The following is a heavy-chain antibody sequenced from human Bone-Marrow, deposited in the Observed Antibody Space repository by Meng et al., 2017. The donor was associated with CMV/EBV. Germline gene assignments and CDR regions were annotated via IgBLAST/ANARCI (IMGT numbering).Heavy chain of an antibody. CDR3: AKDQDYVWGSYSDY. CDR1: GITFNGYW. D-gene: IGHD3-16*01. V-gene: IGHV3-30*02. Sequence: GESLKISCVASGITFNGYWMSWVRQAPGKGLEWVAFIRYDGSNKYYADSVKGRFTISRDNSKNTLYLQMNSLRAEDTAVYYCAKDQDYVWGSYSDYWGQGTLVTVSS. CDR2: IRYDGSNK. J-gene: IGHJ4*02.